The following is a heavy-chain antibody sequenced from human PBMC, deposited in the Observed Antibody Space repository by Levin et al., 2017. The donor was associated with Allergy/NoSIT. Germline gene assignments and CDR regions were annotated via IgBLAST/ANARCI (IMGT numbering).Heavy chain of an antibody. CDR2: IWYDGSNK. D-gene: IGHD3-10*01. Sequence: GGSLRLSCAASGFTFSSYGMHWVRQAPGKGLEWVAVIWYDGSNKYYADSVKGRFTISRDNSKNTLYLQMNSLRAEDTAVYYCARDRMWFGEFTENWFDPWGQGTLVTVSS. J-gene: IGHJ5*02. CDR1: GFTFSSYG. V-gene: IGHV3-33*01. CDR3: ARDRMWFGEFTENWFDP.